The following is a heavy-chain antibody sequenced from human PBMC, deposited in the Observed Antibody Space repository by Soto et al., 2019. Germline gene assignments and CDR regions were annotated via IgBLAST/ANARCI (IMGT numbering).Heavy chain of an antibody. V-gene: IGHV3-23*01. CDR3: TTDSGYDSTD. CDR1: GFTFSTYG. Sequence: EVQLLESGGGLVQPGGSLRLSCAASGFTFSTYGMSWVRQAPGKGLEWISGLSDSGGRTTYADSVKGRFTISRDISKNTLSLQMNNLRVEDTAVYYCTTDSGYDSTDWGQGTLVTVSS. J-gene: IGHJ4*02. CDR2: LSDSGGRT. D-gene: IGHD3-22*01.